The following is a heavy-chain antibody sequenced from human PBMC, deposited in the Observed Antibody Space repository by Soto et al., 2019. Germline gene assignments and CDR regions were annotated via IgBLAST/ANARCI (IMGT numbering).Heavy chain of an antibody. CDR3: ARQGTAVPGRYFGH. Sequence: SETLSLTCTVSGGSVSSGSYYWSRIRQPPGKGLEWIGYIYYSGSTDYNPSLKSRVTISVDTSKNQFSLKLSSVTAADTAVFYCARQGTAVPGRYFGHWGQGTLVTVSS. CDR2: IYYSGST. D-gene: IGHD6-19*01. J-gene: IGHJ4*02. CDR1: GGSVSSGSYY. V-gene: IGHV4-61*01.